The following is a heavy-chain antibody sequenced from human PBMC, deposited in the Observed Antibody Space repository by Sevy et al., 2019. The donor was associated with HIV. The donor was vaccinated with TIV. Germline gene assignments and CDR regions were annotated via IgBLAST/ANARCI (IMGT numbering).Heavy chain of an antibody. D-gene: IGHD6-13*01. J-gene: IGHJ3*02. CDR3: ARDQAGIAAAGTAGLDAFDI. CDR1: GYTFTSYC. CDR2: ISAYNGNT. Sequence: ASVKVSCKASGYTFTSYCISWVRQAPGQGLEWMGWISAYNGNTNYAQKLQGRVTMTTDTSTSTAYMELRSLRSDDTAVYYCARDQAGIAAAGTAGLDAFDIWGQGTMVTVSS. V-gene: IGHV1-18*04.